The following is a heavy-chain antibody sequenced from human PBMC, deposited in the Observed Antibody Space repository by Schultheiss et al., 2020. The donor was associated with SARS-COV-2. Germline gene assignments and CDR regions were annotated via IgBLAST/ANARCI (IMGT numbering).Heavy chain of an antibody. D-gene: IGHD5-18*01. J-gene: IGHJ4*02. CDR1: GFTFSSYW. Sequence: GGSLRLSCAASGFTFSSYWMSWVRQAPGKGLEWVSAISGSGGSTYYADSVKGRFTISRDNSKNTLYLQMNSLRAEDTAVYYCARARGYSYGRSYYFDYWGQGTLVTVSS. CDR3: ARARGYSYGRSYYFDY. V-gene: IGHV3-23*01. CDR2: ISGSGGST.